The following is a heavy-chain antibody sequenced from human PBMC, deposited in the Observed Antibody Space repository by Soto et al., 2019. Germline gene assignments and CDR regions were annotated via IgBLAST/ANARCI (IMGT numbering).Heavy chain of an antibody. Sequence: QVQLQESGPGLLKPSGTLSLPCAVSGDSISSSNWWSWVRQPQGKGLEWIGEIYHSGSTNYNPSLKSRVTISVDKSKNQFSLNLNSVTAADTAVYYCARHSGSYFRDYWGQGTLVTVSS. CDR2: IYHSGST. V-gene: IGHV4-4*02. D-gene: IGHD1-26*01. J-gene: IGHJ4*02. CDR1: GDSISSSNW. CDR3: ARHSGSYFRDY.